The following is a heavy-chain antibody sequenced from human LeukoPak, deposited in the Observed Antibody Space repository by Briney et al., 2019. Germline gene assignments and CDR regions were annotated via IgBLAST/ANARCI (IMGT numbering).Heavy chain of an antibody. J-gene: IGHJ4*02. Sequence: SETLSLTCTVSGGSISSYYWSWIRLPPGKGLEWIGFLDYSGSPNYNPSFKSRLTVSVDTSKNQFSLKLRSVTAADTAVYYCAKLVGTGTTPTDYWGQGTLVTVSS. V-gene: IGHV4-59*08. CDR2: LDYSGSP. D-gene: IGHD1-1*01. CDR1: GGSISSYY. CDR3: AKLVGTGTTPTDY.